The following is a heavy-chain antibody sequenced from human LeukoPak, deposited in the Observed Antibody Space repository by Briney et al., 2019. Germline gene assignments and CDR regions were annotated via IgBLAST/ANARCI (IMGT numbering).Heavy chain of an antibody. D-gene: IGHD3-10*01. CDR1: GFTFSSYW. Sequence: GGSLRLSCAASGFTFSSYWMHWVRQAPGKGLVWVSRINSDGSSTSYADSVKGRFTISRDNAKNTLYLQMNSLRAEDTAVYYCVRVERYYGSGSLIDYWGQGTLVTVSS. CDR2: INSDGSST. V-gene: IGHV3-74*01. J-gene: IGHJ4*02. CDR3: VRVERYYGSGSLIDY.